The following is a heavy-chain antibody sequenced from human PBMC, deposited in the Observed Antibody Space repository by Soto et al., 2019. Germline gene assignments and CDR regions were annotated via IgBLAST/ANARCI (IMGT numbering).Heavy chain of an antibody. Sequence: PSETLSLTCAVSGYSISSGYYCGWIRQPPGKGLEWIGSIYHSGSTYYNPSLKSRVTISVDTPKNQSSLKLSSVTAADTAVYYCARDWPKYYDFWSGYYERWFDPWGQGTLVTVSS. CDR2: IYHSGST. D-gene: IGHD3-3*01. CDR3: ARDWPKYYDFWSGYYERWFDP. CDR1: GYSISSGYY. J-gene: IGHJ5*02. V-gene: IGHV4-38-2*02.